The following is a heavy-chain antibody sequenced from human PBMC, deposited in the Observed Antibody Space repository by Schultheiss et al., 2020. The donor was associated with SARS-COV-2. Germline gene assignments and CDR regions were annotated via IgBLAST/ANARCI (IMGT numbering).Heavy chain of an antibody. CDR3: ARLRLTLRYLLHSTYYYRLDV. CDR1: GGSFSGYY. CDR2: IFYSGST. J-gene: IGHJ6*02. Sequence: SETLSLTCAVYGGSFSGYYWSWIRQPPGKGLEWIGNIFYSGSTNYSPSLKSRVTISVDTSKNQFSLKLSSVTAADTAVYYCARLRLTLRYLLHSTYYYRLDVWGQGTTVTVSS. V-gene: IGHV4-59*08. D-gene: IGHD3-9*01.